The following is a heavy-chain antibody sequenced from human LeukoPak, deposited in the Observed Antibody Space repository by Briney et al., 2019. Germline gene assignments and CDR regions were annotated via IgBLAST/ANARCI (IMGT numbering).Heavy chain of an antibody. CDR2: ISSSSSYI. J-gene: IGHJ4*02. CDR3: ARDRADGYNYGDSFDY. V-gene: IGHV3-21*01. D-gene: IGHD5-18*01. CDR1: GFTFSSYS. Sequence: PGGSLRLSCAASGFTFSSYSMNWVRQPPGKGLEWVSSISSSSSYIYYADSVKGRFTISRDIAQNTLFLQMNNLRAEDTAVYYCARDRADGYNYGDSFDYWGQGTLVTVSS.